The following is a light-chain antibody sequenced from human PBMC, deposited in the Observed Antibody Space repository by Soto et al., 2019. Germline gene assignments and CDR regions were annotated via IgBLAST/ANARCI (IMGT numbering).Light chain of an antibody. CDR1: SSNIGSNT. CDR3: AAWDDSLNAVL. V-gene: IGLV1-44*01. Sequence: QSVLTQPPSASGTPGQRVPISCSGSSSNIGSNTVNWYQQLPGTAPKLLIYSNNQRPSGVPDRFSGSKSGTSASLAISGLQSEDEADYYCAAWDDSLNAVLFGGGTKLTVL. CDR2: SNN. J-gene: IGLJ2*01.